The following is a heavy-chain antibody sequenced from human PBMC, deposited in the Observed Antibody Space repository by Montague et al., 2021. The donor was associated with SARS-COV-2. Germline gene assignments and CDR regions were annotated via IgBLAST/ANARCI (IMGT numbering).Heavy chain of an antibody. CDR3: ARAYSGSYYPNFDY. Sequence: SLRLSCAASGFTFSSYSMNWVRQAPGKGLEWVSSISISSSYIYYADSVKGRFTISRDNAKNSLYLQMNSLRAEDTAVYYCARAYSGSYYPNFDYWGQGTLVTVSS. D-gene: IGHD1-26*01. J-gene: IGHJ4*02. CDR1: GFTFSSYS. CDR2: ISISSSYI. V-gene: IGHV3-21*01.